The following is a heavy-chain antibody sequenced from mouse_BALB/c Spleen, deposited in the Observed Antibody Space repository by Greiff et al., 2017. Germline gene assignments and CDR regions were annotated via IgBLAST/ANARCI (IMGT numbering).Heavy chain of an antibody. CDR3: TRSGYRYYFDY. CDR2: INPSNGGT. D-gene: IGHD2-14*01. CDR1: GYTFTSYY. V-gene: IGHV1S81*02. J-gene: IGHJ2*01. Sequence: QVQLQQSGAELVKPGASVKLSCKASGYTFTSYYMYWVKQRPGQGLEWIGEINPSNGGTNFNEKFKSKATLTVDKSSSTAYMQLSRLTSEDSAVYYCTRSGYRYYFDYWGQGTTLTVSS.